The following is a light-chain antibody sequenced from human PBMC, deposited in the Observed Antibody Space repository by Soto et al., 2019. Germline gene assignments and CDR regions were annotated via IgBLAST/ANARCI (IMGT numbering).Light chain of an antibody. J-gene: IGKJ5*01. CDR1: QNIDNW. V-gene: IGKV1-5*03. Sequence: DIQMTQSPSTLSASVGDRVTITCRASQNIDNWLAWYQQKPGKAPNLLIYKASTLESGVPSRFSDSGSESEFTLTISSLQPDDFATYYCQQYKSYSLITFGQGTRLEIK. CDR2: KAS. CDR3: QQYKSYSLIT.